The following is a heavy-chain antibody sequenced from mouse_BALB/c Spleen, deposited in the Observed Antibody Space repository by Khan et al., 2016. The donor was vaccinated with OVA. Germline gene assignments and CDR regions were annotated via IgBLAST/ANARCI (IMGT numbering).Heavy chain of an antibody. CDR3: TRRTTATNFDY. D-gene: IGHD1-2*01. V-gene: IGHV5-6*01. J-gene: IGHJ2*01. Sequence: ELELVESGGDLVEPGGSLKLSCAASGFTFSSYGLSWVRQTPDKRLEWVATISSIGSYTYYPDSVKGRFTISRDNGKNTLYLQMSSLKSEDTAMYYCTRRTTATNFDYWGQGTTLTVSS. CDR1: GFTFSSYG. CDR2: ISSIGSYT.